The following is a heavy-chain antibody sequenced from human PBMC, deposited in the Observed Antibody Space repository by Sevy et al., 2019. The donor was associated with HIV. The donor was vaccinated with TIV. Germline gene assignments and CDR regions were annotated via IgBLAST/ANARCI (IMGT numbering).Heavy chain of an antibody. CDR1: GFSFSSYA. V-gene: IGHV3-23*01. Sequence: GGSLRLSCAASGFSFSSYAMSWVRQTQGTGLEWVSAISGSGGSTYYADSVKGRFTISRDNSKNTLYLQMNSLIAEDTAVYYCGKGGFTMVRGVFDYWGQGTLVTVSS. CDR3: GKGGFTMVRGVFDY. CDR2: ISGSGGST. J-gene: IGHJ4*02. D-gene: IGHD3-10*01.